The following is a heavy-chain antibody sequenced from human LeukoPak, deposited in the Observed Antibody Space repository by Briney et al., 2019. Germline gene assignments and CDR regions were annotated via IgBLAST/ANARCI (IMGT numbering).Heavy chain of an antibody. CDR2: INHSGST. J-gene: IGHJ4*02. Sequence: SETLSLTCAVYGGSFSGYYWSWIRQPPGKGLEWIGEINHSGSTNYNPSLKSRVTISVDTSKNQFSLKLSSVTAADTAVYYCAKGPLRGTAAAIDYWGQGTLVTVSS. V-gene: IGHV4-34*01. CDR3: AKGPLRGTAAAIDY. CDR1: GGSFSGYY. D-gene: IGHD2-2*01.